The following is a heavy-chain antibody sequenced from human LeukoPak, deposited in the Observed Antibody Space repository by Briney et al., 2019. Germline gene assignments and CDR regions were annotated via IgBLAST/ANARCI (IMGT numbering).Heavy chain of an antibody. Sequence: GASVKVSCKASGYTFTSYDINWVRQATGQGLEWMGWMNPNSGNTGYAQKFQGRVTMTRNTSISTAYMELSSLRSEDTAVYYCAKVLSSSGWYYRYYYYGMDVWGQGTTVTVSS. J-gene: IGHJ6*02. CDR1: GYTFTSYD. V-gene: IGHV1-8*01. D-gene: IGHD6-19*01. CDR2: MNPNSGNT. CDR3: AKVLSSSGWYYRYYYYGMDV.